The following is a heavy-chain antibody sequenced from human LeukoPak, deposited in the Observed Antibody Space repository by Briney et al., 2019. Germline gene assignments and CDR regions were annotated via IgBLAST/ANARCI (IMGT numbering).Heavy chain of an antibody. Sequence: PSETLSLTCTVSGGSISNYYWSWLRQPPGKGLEWIGYIYYSGSTNYNPSLKSRVTISVDTSKNQFSLKLSSVTAADTAVYYCATAITTLYFDYWGQGTLVTVSS. CDR3: ATAITTLYFDY. CDR1: GGSISNYY. V-gene: IGHV4-59*08. D-gene: IGHD2-21*01. CDR2: IYYSGST. J-gene: IGHJ4*02.